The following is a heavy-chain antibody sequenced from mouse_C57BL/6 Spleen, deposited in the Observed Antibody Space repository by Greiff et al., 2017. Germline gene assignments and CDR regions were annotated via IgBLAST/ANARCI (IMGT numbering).Heavy chain of an antibody. D-gene: IGHD3-2*02. CDR2: ISYDGSN. J-gene: IGHJ2*01. CDR3: ARVGTAQAPFDY. Sequence: ESGPGLVKPSQSLSLTCSVTGYSITSGYYWNWIRQFPGNKLEWMGYISYDGSNNYNPSLKNRISITRDTSKNQFFLKLNSVTTEDTATYYCARVGTAQAPFDYWGQGTTLTVSS. V-gene: IGHV3-6*01. CDR1: GYSITSGYY.